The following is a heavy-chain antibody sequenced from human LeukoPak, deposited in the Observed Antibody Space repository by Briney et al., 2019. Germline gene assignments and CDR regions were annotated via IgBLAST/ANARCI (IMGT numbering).Heavy chain of an antibody. CDR3: AKDLPRIAVAGSRSGAFDY. CDR1: GFTFSSYA. D-gene: IGHD6-19*01. CDR2: ISGSGGST. J-gene: IGHJ4*02. V-gene: IGHV3-23*01. Sequence: GGSLRLSCAASGFTFSSYAMSWVRQAPGKGLEWVSAISGSGGSTYYADSVKGRFTISRDNSKNTLYLQMNSLRAEDTAVYYCAKDLPRIAVAGSRSGAFDYWGQGTLVTVSS.